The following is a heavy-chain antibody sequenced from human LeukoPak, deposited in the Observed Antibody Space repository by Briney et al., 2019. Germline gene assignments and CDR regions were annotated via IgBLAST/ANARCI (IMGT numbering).Heavy chain of an antibody. CDR2: ISSSSSYI. CDR3: AGSITGTTPPDY. D-gene: IGHD1-7*01. CDR1: GFTFSSYS. Sequence: GGSLRLSCAASGFTFSSYSMNWVRQAPGKGLEWVSSISSSSSYIYYADSVKGRFTISRDNAKNSLYLQMNSLRAEDTAVYYCAGSITGTTPPDYWGQGTLVTVSS. V-gene: IGHV3-21*01. J-gene: IGHJ4*02.